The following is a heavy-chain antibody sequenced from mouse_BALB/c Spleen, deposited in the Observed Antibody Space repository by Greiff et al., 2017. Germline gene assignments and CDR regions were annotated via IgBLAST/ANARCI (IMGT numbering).Heavy chain of an antibody. CDR3: ARRTTAWFAY. Sequence: VQLQQSGAELVRPGSSVKISCKASGYAFSSYWMNWVKQRPGQGLEWIGQIYPGDGDTNYNGKFKGKATLTADKSSSTAYMQLSSLTSEDSAVYFCARRTTAWFAYWGQGTLVTVSA. D-gene: IGHD2-12*01. J-gene: IGHJ3*01. CDR2: IYPGDGDT. CDR1: GYAFSSYW. V-gene: IGHV1-80*01.